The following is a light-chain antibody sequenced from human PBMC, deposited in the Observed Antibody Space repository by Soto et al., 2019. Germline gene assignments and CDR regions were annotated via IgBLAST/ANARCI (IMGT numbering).Light chain of an antibody. CDR2: DAS. V-gene: IGKV3-20*01. CDR3: QQYGYSPLT. J-gene: IGKJ4*01. CDR1: QSISGRY. Sequence: PGERASLSCRASQSISGRYLAWYQQKPGQAPRLLIYDASSRATGIPDRFSGSGSGTDFILTISRREPEDFAAYYCQQYGYSPLTFGGGTKGEIK.